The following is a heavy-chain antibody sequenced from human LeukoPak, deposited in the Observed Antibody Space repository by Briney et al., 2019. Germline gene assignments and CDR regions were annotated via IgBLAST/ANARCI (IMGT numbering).Heavy chain of an antibody. V-gene: IGHV3-13*01. CDR2: IGTAGDT. J-gene: IGHJ3*02. Sequence: GGSLRLSCAASGFTFSSYDMHWVRQAPGKGLEWVSAIGTAGDTYYPGSVKGRFTISRENAKNSLYLQMNSLRAGDTAVYYCARGDSMGAFDIWGQGTMVTVSS. CDR1: GFTFSSYD. CDR3: ARGDSMGAFDI. D-gene: IGHD2-21*01.